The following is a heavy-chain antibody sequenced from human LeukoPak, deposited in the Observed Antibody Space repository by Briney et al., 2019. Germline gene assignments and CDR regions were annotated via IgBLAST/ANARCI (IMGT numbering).Heavy chain of an antibody. D-gene: IGHD1-14*01. V-gene: IGHV3-64*01. CDR3: TTREKHLDY. J-gene: IGHJ4*02. CDR2: ISSNGGNI. CDR1: GFTFSSYA. Sequence: GGSLRLSCAASGFTFSSYAMHWVRQAPGKGLEYVSVISSNGGNIYYANSVKGRFTISRDNSKNTLYLQMGSLRPEDMAVYYCTTREKHLDYWGQGTLVTVSS.